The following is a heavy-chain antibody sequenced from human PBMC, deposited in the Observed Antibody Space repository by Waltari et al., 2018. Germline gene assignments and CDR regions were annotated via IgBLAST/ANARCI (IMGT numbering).Heavy chain of an antibody. Sequence: LESGGGLVQPGGSLRLSCAGSGFTFSNYAMSWVRQTPGEGLEWASSISGNGGKTYYPDSVKGRFTISRDNSKETLYLQIESLRAEDTAVYFCAKDPRKEQWLLGGYYFDYWGPGTLVTVSS. V-gene: IGHV3-23*01. CDR1: GFTFSNYA. D-gene: IGHD3-22*01. CDR2: ISGNGGKT. CDR3: AKDPRKEQWLLGGYYFDY. J-gene: IGHJ4*02.